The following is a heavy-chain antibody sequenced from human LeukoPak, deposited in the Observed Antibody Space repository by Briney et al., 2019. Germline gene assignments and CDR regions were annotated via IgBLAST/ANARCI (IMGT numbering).Heavy chain of an antibody. CDR3: ARDALGARGIGGGFDM. CDR1: GFTFSRYT. Sequence: PGRSLTLSCAASGFTFSRYTMHWVRQAPGKGLLRVAVIWYDGGNKYYADSVKGRFTISRDNSKNTLHLQMNSLRAEDTAVYYCARDALGARGIGGGFDMWGQGTMVTVSS. D-gene: IGHD3-10*01. V-gene: IGHV3-33*01. J-gene: IGHJ3*02. CDR2: IWYDGGNK.